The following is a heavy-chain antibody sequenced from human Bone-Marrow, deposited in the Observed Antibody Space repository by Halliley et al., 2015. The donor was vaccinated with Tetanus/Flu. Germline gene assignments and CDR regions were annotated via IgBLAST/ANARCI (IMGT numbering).Heavy chain of an antibody. V-gene: IGHV3-15*01. Sequence: RFKSSGDGGSIDYAPFVKGRFSISRDDSKNTLYLQMNSLKTEDTAVYYCTTDPPRDSGSYMSWGQGTLVNVSS. CDR3: TTDPPRDSGSYMS. CDR2: FKSSGDGGSI. J-gene: IGHJ4*02. D-gene: IGHD1-26*01.